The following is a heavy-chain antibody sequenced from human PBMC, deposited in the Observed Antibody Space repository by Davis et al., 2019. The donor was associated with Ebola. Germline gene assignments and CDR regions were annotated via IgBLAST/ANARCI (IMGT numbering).Heavy chain of an antibody. CDR3: AGRYSSGWYLPFDY. Sequence: SETLSLTCAVSGGSISSSNWWSWVRQPPGKGLEWIGEIYHSGSTNYNPSLKSRVTISVDKSKNQFSLKLSSVTAADTAVYYCAGRYSSGWYLPFDYWGQGTLVTVSS. J-gene: IGHJ4*02. V-gene: IGHV4-4*02. CDR1: GGSISSSNW. D-gene: IGHD6-19*01. CDR2: IYHSGST.